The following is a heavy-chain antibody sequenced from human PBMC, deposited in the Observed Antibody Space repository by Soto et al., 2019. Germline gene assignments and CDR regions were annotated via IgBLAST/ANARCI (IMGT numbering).Heavy chain of an antibody. CDR1: GYTFTNYW. CDR2: IFPRDFDV. V-gene: IGHV5-51*01. D-gene: IGHD4-4*01. J-gene: IGHJ5*01. CDR3: ARLVSLLQPIDS. Sequence: PGESLKISCHTSGYTFTNYWIGWVRQMPGGGLERLGLIFPRDFDVRYSPSFEGQVTISADRSTATAFLQWRSLGASDSALYFCARLVSLLQPIDSWGQGTPVTVSS.